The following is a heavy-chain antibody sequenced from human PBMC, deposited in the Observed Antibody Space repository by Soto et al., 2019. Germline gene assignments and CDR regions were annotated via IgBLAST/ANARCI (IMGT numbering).Heavy chain of an antibody. D-gene: IGHD3-10*01. V-gene: IGHV1-69*01. CDR1: GGIFSTYA. J-gene: IGHJ4*02. CDR3: ARDRDDYGSGNYYNRIDF. Sequence: QVQLVQSGAEVKKPGSSVKVSCKASGGIFSTYAISWLRQAPGHGLEWMGGIIPIFGTPYYAQRFQGRVTITADESTTTSYMELSRLKSEDTAVYYCARDRDDYGSGNYYNRIDFWGQGTLVTVSS. CDR2: IIPIFGTP.